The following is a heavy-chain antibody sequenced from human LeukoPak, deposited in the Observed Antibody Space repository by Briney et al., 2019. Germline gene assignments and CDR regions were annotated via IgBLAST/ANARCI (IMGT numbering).Heavy chain of an antibody. D-gene: IGHD6-19*01. J-gene: IGHJ4*02. Sequence: PSETLSLTCTVSGGSISSGDYYWTWIRQLPGKGLEWIGYIYYSGSTYYNPSLKSRLTISVDTSKNQFSLKVSSVTAADTAVYYCARRRGNTSGFQGYYFDYWGQGTLVTVSS. CDR1: GGSISSGDYY. V-gene: IGHV4-31*03. CDR3: ARRRGNTSGFQGYYFDY. CDR2: IYYSGST.